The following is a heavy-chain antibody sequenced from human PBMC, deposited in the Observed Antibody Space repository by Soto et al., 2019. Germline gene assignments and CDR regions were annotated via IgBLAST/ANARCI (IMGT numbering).Heavy chain of an antibody. V-gene: IGHV4-30-2*01. Sequence: QLQLQESGSGLVKPSQTLSLTCAVSGGSISSGGYSWSWIRQPPGKGLEWIGYIYHSGSTYYNPSLKSRVTISVDRSKTQFSLKLSSVTAADTAVYYCARGYGVDTAMVIYYFDYWGQGTLVTVSS. CDR3: ARGYGVDTAMVIYYFDY. CDR2: IYHSGST. CDR1: GGSISSGGYS. D-gene: IGHD5-18*01. J-gene: IGHJ4*02.